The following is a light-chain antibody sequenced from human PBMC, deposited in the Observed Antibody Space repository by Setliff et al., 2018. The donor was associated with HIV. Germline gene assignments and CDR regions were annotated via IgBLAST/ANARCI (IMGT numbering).Light chain of an antibody. J-gene: IGLJ1*01. CDR2: EVS. Sequence: QSALTQPASVSGSPGQSITISCTGTSSDVGSYNLVSWYQQHPGKAPKLMIYEVSKGPPGVSNRFSGSKSGNTASLTISGLQAEDEGDYYCCSYASGTFVFGTGTKVTVL. CDR3: CSYASGTFV. CDR1: SSDVGSYNL. V-gene: IGLV2-23*02.